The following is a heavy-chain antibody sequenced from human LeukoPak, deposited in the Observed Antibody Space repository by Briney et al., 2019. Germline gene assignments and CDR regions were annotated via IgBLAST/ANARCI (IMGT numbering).Heavy chain of an antibody. D-gene: IGHD5-18*01. J-gene: IGHJ4*02. Sequence: GGSLRLSCAASGFSFSGHWMNWVRQAPGKGLEWVANIKQDGSEKFYVDSVKGRFTISRDNSKNALYLQMNSLRAEDTAVYYCARAPWGIQLSPKAYWGQGTLVTVSS. CDR2: IKQDGSEK. CDR1: GFSFSGHW. V-gene: IGHV3-7*01. CDR3: ARAPWGIQLSPKAY.